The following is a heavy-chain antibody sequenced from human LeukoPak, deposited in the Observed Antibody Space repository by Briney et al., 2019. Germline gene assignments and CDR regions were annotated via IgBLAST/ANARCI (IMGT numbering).Heavy chain of an antibody. CDR3: ARGGDYGDYRYGADY. V-gene: IGHV4-34*01. D-gene: IGHD4-17*01. CDR2: INHSGST. Sequence: SETLSLTCAVYGGSFSGYYWSWIRQPPGKGLEWIGEINHSGSTNYNPSLKSRVTISVDTSKNQFSLKLSSVTAADTAVYYCARGGDYGDYRYGADYWGQGTLVTVSS. CDR1: GGSFSGYY. J-gene: IGHJ4*02.